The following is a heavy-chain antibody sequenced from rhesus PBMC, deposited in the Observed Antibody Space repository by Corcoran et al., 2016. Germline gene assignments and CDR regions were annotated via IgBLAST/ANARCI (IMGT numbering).Heavy chain of an antibody. Sequence: QVTLKESGPALVKPTQTLTLTCTFSGFSISTTGTGVGWLRQPPGKALEWLASIYWNDSKYYSTSLKSRLTISKDTSKNQVVLTMTNMDPVDTATYYCARGGGYSGYTDYFDYWGQGVLVTVSS. D-gene: IGHD5-30*01. J-gene: IGHJ4*01. CDR1: GFSISTTGTG. CDR3: ARGGGYSGYTDYFDY. CDR2: IYWNDSK. V-gene: IGHV2-95*01.